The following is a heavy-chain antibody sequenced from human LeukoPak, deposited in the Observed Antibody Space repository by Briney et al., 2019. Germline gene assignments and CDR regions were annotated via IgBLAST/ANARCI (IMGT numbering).Heavy chain of an antibody. V-gene: IGHV3-53*01. CDR3: AREVKNKDTAMVDY. D-gene: IGHD5-18*01. J-gene: IGHJ4*02. CDR2: IYSGGST. CDR1: GFTVSSHY. Sequence: PGGSLSLSCAASGFTVSSHYMSWVRQAPGKGLEWVSVIYSGGSTYYADSVKGRFTIARDNTKNTLYLQMNSLRAEDTAVYYCAREVKNKDTAMVDYWGQGTLVTVSS.